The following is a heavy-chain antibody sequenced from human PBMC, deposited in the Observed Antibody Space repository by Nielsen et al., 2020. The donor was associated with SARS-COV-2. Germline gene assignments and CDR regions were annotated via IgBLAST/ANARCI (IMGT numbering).Heavy chain of an antibody. J-gene: IGHJ3*02. V-gene: IGHV3-64*01. CDR3: AREDSGYDLEDAFDI. CDR2: ISSNGGST. D-gene: IGHD5-12*01. CDR1: GFTFSSYA. Sequence: GKSLKISCAASGFTFSSYAMHWVRQAPGKGLEYVSAISSNGGSTYYANSVKGRFTISRDNSKNTLYLQMGSLRAEDMAVYYCAREDSGYDLEDAFDIWGQGTMVTVSS.